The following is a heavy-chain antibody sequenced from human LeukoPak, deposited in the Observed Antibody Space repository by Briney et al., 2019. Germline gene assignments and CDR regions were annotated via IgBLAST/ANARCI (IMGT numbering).Heavy chain of an antibody. J-gene: IGHJ4*02. V-gene: IGHV1-3*01. CDR3: ARDKVDSSGSLDY. D-gene: IGHD6-19*01. Sequence: ASVKVSCKASGYTFTSYAMHWVRQAPGQRLEWMGWINAGNGNTKYSQKFQGRVTITRDISASTAYMELSSLRSEDTAVYYCARDKVDSSGSLDYWGQGTLVTVSS. CDR2: INAGNGNT. CDR1: GYTFTSYA.